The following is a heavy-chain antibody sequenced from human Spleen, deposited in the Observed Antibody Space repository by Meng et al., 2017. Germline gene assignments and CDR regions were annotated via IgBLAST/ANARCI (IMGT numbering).Heavy chain of an antibody. D-gene: IGHD3-10*01. CDR2: ISSSGSTI. Sequence: LSLTCAASGFTFSSYEMNWVRQAPGKGLEWVSYISSSGSTIYYADSVKGRFTISRDNAKNSLYLQMNSLRAEDTAVYYCARGALGAFEYWGQGTLVTVSS. CDR1: GFTFSSYE. CDR3: ARGALGAFEY. V-gene: IGHV3-48*03. J-gene: IGHJ4*02.